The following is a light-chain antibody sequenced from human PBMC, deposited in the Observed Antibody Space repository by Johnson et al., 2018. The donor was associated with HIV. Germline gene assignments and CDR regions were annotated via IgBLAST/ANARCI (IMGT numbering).Light chain of an antibody. Sequence: QSVLTQPPSVSAAPGQKVTISCSGSSSNIGNNYVSWYQQLPGTAPKLLIYENNKRPSGIPDRFSGSKSGTSATLGIAGLQTGDEADYYCGTWNNSLSANYVFGTGTRATVL. CDR1: SSNIGNNY. J-gene: IGLJ1*01. V-gene: IGLV1-51*02. CDR2: ENN. CDR3: GTWNNSLSANYV.